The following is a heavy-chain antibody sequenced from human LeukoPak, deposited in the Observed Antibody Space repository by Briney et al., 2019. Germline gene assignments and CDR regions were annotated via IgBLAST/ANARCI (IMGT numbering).Heavy chain of an antibody. J-gene: IGHJ3*02. D-gene: IGHD5-18*01. CDR3: ARGGYGRTNAFDI. Sequence: GGSLRLSCAASGFTFSSYSMNWVRQAPGKGLEWVSSISSSSSYIYYADSVKGRFTISRDNAKNSLYLQMNSLRAEDTAVYYCARGGYGRTNAFDIWGQGTMVTVSS. CDR2: ISSSSSYI. CDR1: GFTFSSYS. V-gene: IGHV3-21*01.